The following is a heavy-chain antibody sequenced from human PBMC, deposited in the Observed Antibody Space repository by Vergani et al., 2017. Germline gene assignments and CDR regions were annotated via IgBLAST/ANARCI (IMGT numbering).Heavy chain of an antibody. D-gene: IGHD3-3*01. J-gene: IGHJ3*02. V-gene: IGHV3-33*01. Sequence: QVQLVESGGGVVQPGRSLRLSCAASGFTFSSYVMHWVRQAPGKGLEWVAVIWYDGSNKYFADSVRGRFTISRDNSKNTLYLQMNSRRAEDTAVYYCTRALYDFWSGYYSRDAFDIWGQGTMVTVSS. CDR3: TRALYDFWSGYYSRDAFDI. CDR2: IWYDGSNK. CDR1: GFTFSSYV.